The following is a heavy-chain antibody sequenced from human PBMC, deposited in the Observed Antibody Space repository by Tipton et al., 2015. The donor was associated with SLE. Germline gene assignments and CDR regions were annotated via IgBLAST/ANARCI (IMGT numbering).Heavy chain of an antibody. CDR1: NDSISSTYW. CDR2: IYHTGST. V-gene: IGHV4-4*02. D-gene: IGHD1-26*01. Sequence: SLRLSCTVSNDSISSTYWWSWVRQSPGKGLEWIGEIYHTGSTTWNPSLKSRVTISVDKSKNQFSLKLSSVTAADTAVYYCARGSGTYDFDYWGQGTLVTVSS. CDR3: ARGSGTYDFDY. J-gene: IGHJ4*02.